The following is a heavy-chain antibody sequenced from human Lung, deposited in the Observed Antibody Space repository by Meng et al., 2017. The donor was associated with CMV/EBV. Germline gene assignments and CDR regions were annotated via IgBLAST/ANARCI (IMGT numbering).Heavy chain of an antibody. Sequence: SXKISXAASGFTFSSYEMNWVRQAPGKGLEWISYISSSGSTIYYADSVKGRFTISRDYAKNSLYLQMNSLRAEDTAVYYCARQLADTLLAHYYYYGMYVWGQGXTVTVSS. CDR2: ISSSGSTI. CDR1: GFTFSSYE. CDR3: ARQLADTLLAHYYYYGMYV. D-gene: IGHD5-18*01. V-gene: IGHV3-48*03. J-gene: IGHJ6*02.